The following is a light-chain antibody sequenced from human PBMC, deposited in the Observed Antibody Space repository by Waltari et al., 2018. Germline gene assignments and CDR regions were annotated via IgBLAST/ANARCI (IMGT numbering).Light chain of an antibody. CDR1: SSDVGSYNL. V-gene: IGLV2-23*01. CDR2: EGS. Sequence: QSALTQPASVSGSPGQSITIPCTGTSSDVGSYNLVSWYQQHPGKAPKLMIYEGSKRPSGVSNRFSGSKSGNTASLTISGLQAEDEDDYYCCSNAGSSTWVFGGGTTLTVL. J-gene: IGLJ3*02. CDR3: CSNAGSSTWV.